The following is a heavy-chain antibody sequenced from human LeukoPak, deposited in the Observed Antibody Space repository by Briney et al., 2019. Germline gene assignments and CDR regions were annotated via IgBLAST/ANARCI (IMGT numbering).Heavy chain of an antibody. J-gene: IGHJ4*02. CDR2: IWYDGSNK. CDR3: ASLPFYGSGSYNFDY. V-gene: IGHV3-33*01. CDR1: GFTFSSYG. D-gene: IGHD3-10*01. Sequence: TGGSLRLSCAASGFTFSSYGMHWVRQAPGKGLEWVAVIWYDGSNKYYADSVKGRFTISRDNSKNTLYLQMNSLRAGDTAVYYCASLPFYGSGSYNFDYWGQGTLVTVSS.